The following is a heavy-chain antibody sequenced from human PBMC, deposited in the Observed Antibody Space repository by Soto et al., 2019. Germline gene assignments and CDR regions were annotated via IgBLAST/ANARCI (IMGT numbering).Heavy chain of an antibody. CDR1: GFTFNKYA. Sequence: PGGSLRLSCAASGFTFNKYAMNWVRQTPEKGLEWVASIGGSAVSTYYADSVKGRFTISRDISKNMVFLQMDSLRAEDTAVYYCARGPVDSSVYYYYYYGMDVWGQGTTVTVSS. CDR3: ARGPVDSSVYYYYYYGMDV. D-gene: IGHD6-25*01. V-gene: IGHV3-23*01. CDR2: IGGSAVST. J-gene: IGHJ6*02.